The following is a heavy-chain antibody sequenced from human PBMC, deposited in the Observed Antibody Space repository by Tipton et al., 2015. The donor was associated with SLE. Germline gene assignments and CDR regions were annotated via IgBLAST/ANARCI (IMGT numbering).Heavy chain of an antibody. CDR2: ISAYNGNT. Sequence: QLVQSGAEVKKPGASVKVSCKASGYTFPNYGVSWVRQAPGQGLEWVAWISAYNGNTDYAQKLRGRVTVTTDTSTNTAYFELRSLTSDDTALYYCAGDVPASGSHLLDSWGQGTLVTVSS. J-gene: IGHJ4*02. D-gene: IGHD6-13*01. CDR1: GYTFPNYG. CDR3: AGDVPASGSHLLDS. V-gene: IGHV1-18*01.